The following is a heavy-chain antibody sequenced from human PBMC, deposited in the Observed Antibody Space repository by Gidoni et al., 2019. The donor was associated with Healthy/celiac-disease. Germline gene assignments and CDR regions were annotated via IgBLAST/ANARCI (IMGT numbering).Heavy chain of an antibody. Sequence: ESGPGLVKPSETLSLTCTVSGGSISSYYWSWIRQPPGKGLEWIGYIYYSGSTNYNPSLKSRVTISVDTSKNQFSLKLSSVTAADTAVYYCARDNAVVNIHGDAFDIWGQGTMVTVSS. CDR1: GGSISSYY. CDR2: IYYSGST. CDR3: ARDNAVVNIHGDAFDI. J-gene: IGHJ3*02. V-gene: IGHV4-59*01. D-gene: IGHD2-15*01.